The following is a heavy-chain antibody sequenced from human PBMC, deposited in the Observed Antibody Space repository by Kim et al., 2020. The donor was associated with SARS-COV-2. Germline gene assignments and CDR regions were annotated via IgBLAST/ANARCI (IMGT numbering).Heavy chain of an antibody. Sequence: SETLSLTCTVSGGSISSYYWSWIRQPPGKGLEWIGYIYYSGSTNYNPSLKSRVTISVDTSKNQFSLKLSSVTAADTAVYYCARGSGDDILTGNYYGMDVWGQGTTVTVSS. CDR1: GGSISSYY. CDR2: IYYSGST. D-gene: IGHD3-9*01. CDR3: ARGSGDDILTGNYYGMDV. V-gene: IGHV4-59*01. J-gene: IGHJ6*02.